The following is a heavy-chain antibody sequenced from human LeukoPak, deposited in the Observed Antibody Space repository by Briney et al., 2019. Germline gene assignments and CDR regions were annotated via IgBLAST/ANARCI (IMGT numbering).Heavy chain of an antibody. CDR1: GFTFSSYW. D-gene: IGHD1-1*01. CDR3: ARVESWDDMRNFDY. CDR2: IKQDGSEK. Sequence: GGSLRLSCAASGFTFSSYWMSWVRQAPGKGLEWVANIKQDGSEKYYVDSVKGRFTISRDNAKNSLYLQMNSLRAEDTAVYYCARVESWDDMRNFDYWGQGTLVTVSS. V-gene: IGHV3-7*01. J-gene: IGHJ4*02.